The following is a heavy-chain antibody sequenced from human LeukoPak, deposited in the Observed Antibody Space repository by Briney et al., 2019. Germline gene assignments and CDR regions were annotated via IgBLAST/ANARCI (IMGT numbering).Heavy chain of an antibody. J-gene: IGHJ4*02. D-gene: IGHD5-12*01. CDR1: GFTFSNAW. Sequence: GGSLRLSCAASGFTFSNAWMSWARQAPGKGLEWVGRIKSDGSSTTYADSVRGRFTISRDNAKNSLYLQMNSLRAEDTALYYCARDLFSGYDPRTFDLWGQGTLVTVSS. CDR3: ARDLFSGYDPRTFDL. CDR2: IKSDGSST. V-gene: IGHV3-74*01.